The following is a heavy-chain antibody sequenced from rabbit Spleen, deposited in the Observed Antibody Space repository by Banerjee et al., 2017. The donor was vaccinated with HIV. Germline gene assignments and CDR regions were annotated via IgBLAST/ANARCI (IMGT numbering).Heavy chain of an antibody. CDR3: ARDTSSSFSSYGMDL. Sequence: QSLEESGGDLVKPGASLTLTCTASGFSFSSNFYSCWVRQPPGKGLEWIACVGSGGFTYYANWAKGRFTTSKTSSTTVTLQMTSLTAADTATYFCARDTSSSFSSYGMDLWGQGTLVTVS. CDR1: GFSFSSNFY. CDR2: VGSGGFT. D-gene: IGHD1-1*01. J-gene: IGHJ6*01. V-gene: IGHV1S40*01.